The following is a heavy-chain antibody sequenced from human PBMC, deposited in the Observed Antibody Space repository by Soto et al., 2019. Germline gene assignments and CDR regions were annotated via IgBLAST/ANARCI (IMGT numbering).Heavy chain of an antibody. D-gene: IGHD4-17*01. CDR3: TLRSMYYYYGMDV. CDR1: GYSFTSYW. CDR2: IDPSDSYT. Sequence: GESLKISCEGSGYSFTSYWISWVRQMPGKGLEWMGRIDPSDSYTNYSPSFQGHVTISADKSISTAYLQWSSLKASDTAMYYCTLRSMYYYYGMDVWGQGTTVTVSS. J-gene: IGHJ6*02. V-gene: IGHV5-10-1*01.